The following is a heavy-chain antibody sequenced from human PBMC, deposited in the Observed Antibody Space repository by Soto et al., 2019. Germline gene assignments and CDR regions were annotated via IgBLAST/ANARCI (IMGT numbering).Heavy chain of an antibody. CDR2: SPNSGST. J-gene: IGHJ6*02. CDR3: AREIRDCTNGVCHPYGMDV. D-gene: IGHD2-8*01. Sequence: QVQLQEAGPGLVKPSQTLSLTCTVSGASISTGDSYWSWVRQPPGKGLEWIGYSPNSGSTYYNPSLRGRATMSIDTSKNQFSLKLTSVTATDTAVYCCAREIRDCTNGVCHPYGMDVWGQGTTVTVSS. CDR1: GASISTGDSY. V-gene: IGHV4-30-4*01.